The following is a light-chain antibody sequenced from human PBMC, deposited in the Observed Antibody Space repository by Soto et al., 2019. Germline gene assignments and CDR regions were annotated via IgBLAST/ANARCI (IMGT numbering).Light chain of an antibody. Sequence: IVMTQSPATLSVSPGEIATLSCRAGQTIYSNVAWYQQRPGQAPRLLIYRASTRATGVPARFSGSGSGTEFTLTISGLQSEDFALFCCQQYQNLWTFGQGTKVDIK. CDR1: QTIYSN. V-gene: IGKV3-15*01. CDR2: RAS. CDR3: QQYQNLWT. J-gene: IGKJ1*01.